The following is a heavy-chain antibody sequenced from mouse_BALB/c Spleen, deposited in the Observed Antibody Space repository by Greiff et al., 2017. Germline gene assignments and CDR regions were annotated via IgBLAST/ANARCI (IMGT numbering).Heavy chain of an antibody. CDR3: ARGNYGNYGGVAY. V-gene: IGHV1-7*01. J-gene: IGHJ3*01. CDR2: INPSTGYT. Sequence: QVQLQQSGAELAKPGASVKMSCKASGYTFTSYWMHWVKQRPGQGLEWIGYINPSTGYTEYNQKFKDKATLTADKSSSTAYMQLSSLTSEDSAVYYCARGNYGNYGGVAYWGQGTLVTVSA. CDR1: GYTFTSYW. D-gene: IGHD2-1*01.